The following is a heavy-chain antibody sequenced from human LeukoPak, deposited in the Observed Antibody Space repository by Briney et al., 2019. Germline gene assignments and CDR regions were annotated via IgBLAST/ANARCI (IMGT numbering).Heavy chain of an antibody. CDR2: INQDGSEK. CDR3: ARAFYSYFDY. D-gene: IGHD2/OR15-2a*01. J-gene: IGHJ4*02. CDR1: GLNFRSSW. Sequence: PGGSLRLSCAASGLNFRSSWMSWIRQAPGKGLERVANINQDGSEKYYVDSVKGRFIISRDNAKNSLYLQMNSLRVEDMAVYYCARAFYSYFDYWGQGTLVVVST. V-gene: IGHV3-7*03.